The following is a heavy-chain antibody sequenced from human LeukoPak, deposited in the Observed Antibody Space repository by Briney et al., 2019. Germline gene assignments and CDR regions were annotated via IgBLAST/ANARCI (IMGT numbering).Heavy chain of an antibody. CDR1: GGSISSGGYY. CDR3: ARGNPYDSSGYYYLGYFQH. V-gene: IGHV4-31*03. Sequence: SEALSLTCTVSGGSISSGGYYWSWIRQHPGKGLEWIWYIYYSGSTYYNPSLKSRVTISVDTSKNQFSLKLSSVTAADTAVYYCARGNPYDSSGYYYLGYFQHWGQGTLVTVSS. CDR2: IYYSGST. J-gene: IGHJ1*01. D-gene: IGHD3-22*01.